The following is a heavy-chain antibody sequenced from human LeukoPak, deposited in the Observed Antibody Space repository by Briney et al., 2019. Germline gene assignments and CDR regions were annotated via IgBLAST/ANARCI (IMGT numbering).Heavy chain of an antibody. J-gene: IGHJ4*02. D-gene: IGHD3-16*01. CDR2: INEGGSST. V-gene: IGHV3-7*01. Sequence: GGSLRLSCAASGFSFSVFWMTWGRQAPGKRPEWVANINEGGSSTYYVDSVRGRFTISRDNGKNLLFLEMNSLRADDTAVYFCVQGGHFDFWGQGAPVTVSS. CDR3: VQGGHFDF. CDR1: GFSFSVFW.